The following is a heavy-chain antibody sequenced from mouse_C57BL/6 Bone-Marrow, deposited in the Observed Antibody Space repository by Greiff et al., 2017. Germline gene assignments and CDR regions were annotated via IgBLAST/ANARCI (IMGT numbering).Heavy chain of an antibody. Sequence: QVQLQQPGAELVKPGASVKMSCKASGYTFTSYWITWVKQRPGQGLEWIGDIYPGSGSTNYNEKFKSKATLTVDTSSSTAYMQLSSLPSEDSAVYYCARGTTVVAPFDYWGQGTTLTVSS. J-gene: IGHJ2*01. CDR3: ARGTTVVAPFDY. CDR2: IYPGSGST. CDR1: GYTFTSYW. V-gene: IGHV1-55*01. D-gene: IGHD1-1*01.